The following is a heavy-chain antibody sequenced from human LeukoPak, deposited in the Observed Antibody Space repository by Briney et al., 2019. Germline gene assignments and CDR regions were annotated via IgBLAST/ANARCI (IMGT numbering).Heavy chain of an antibody. CDR1: GFTFSSYS. CDR2: ISSSSSYI. CDR3: ARDDLAAAGTDFDY. J-gene: IGHJ4*02. V-gene: IGHV3-21*01. D-gene: IGHD6-13*01. Sequence: PGGSLRLSCAASGFTFSSYSMNWVRQAPGKGLEWVSSISSSSSYIYYADSVKGRFTISRDNAKNSLYLQMNSLRAEDTAVYYCARDDLAAAGTDFDYWGQGTLVTVSS.